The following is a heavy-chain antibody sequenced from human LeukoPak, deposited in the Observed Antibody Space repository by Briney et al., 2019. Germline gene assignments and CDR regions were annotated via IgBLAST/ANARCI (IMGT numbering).Heavy chain of an antibody. Sequence: GGSLRLSCAASVFTLSSDAMNSVRQAPGKGLRWVSGTCSTVVSTFYADSMKGQFTVYRDNSKNTLSLQMNSLRAEDTAVYYCAKDPGVVPAHYFDYWGQGTLVTVSS. CDR2: TCSTVVST. J-gene: IGHJ4*02. V-gene: IGHV3-23*01. CDR1: VFTLSSDA. D-gene: IGHD2-2*01. CDR3: AKDPGVVPAHYFDY.